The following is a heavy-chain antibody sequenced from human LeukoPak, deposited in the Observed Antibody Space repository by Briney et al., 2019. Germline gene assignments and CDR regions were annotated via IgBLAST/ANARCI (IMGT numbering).Heavy chain of an antibody. CDR2: IIPIFGTA. CDR1: GGTFSSYA. J-gene: IGHJ2*01. Sequence: VSCKASGGTFSSYAISWVRQAPGQGLEWMGGIIPIFGTANYAQKFQGRVTITADESTSTAYMELSSLRSEDTAVYYCARDRGGGRAADYWYFDLWGRGTLVTVSS. CDR3: ARDRGGGRAADYWYFDL. D-gene: IGHD2-15*01. V-gene: IGHV1-69*01.